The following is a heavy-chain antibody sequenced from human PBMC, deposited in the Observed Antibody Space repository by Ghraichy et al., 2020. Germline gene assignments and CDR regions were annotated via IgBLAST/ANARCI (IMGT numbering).Heavy chain of an antibody. V-gene: IGHV1-18*01. CDR2: ISAYNVNT. CDR3: ARFGRVQLERRKTPTMIDY. J-gene: IGHJ4*02. D-gene: IGHD1-1*01. CDR1: GYAFISYG. Sequence: ASVKVSCKASGYAFISYGFTWVRQAPGQGLEWLGWISAYNVNTKYAQKFQGRVTMNTDTSTSTAYMELRSLRSDDTAVYYCARFGRVQLERRKTPTMIDYWGQGTLVTVSS.